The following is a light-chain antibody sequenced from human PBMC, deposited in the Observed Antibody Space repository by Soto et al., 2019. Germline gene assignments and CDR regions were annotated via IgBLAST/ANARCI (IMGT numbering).Light chain of an antibody. CDR3: SSYAGSSNV. J-gene: IGLJ1*01. V-gene: IGLV2-14*02. Sequence: QSVLTQPASVSGSPGQSITISCTGTSSDVGSYNLVSWYQQHPGKAPKLMIYEGSKRPSGVPDRFSGSKSGNTASLTVSGLQAEDEDDYYCSSYAGSSNVFGTGTKVTVL. CDR2: EGS. CDR1: SSDVGSYNL.